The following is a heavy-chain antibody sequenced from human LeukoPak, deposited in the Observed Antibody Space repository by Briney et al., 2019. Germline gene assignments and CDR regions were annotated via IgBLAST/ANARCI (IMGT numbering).Heavy chain of an antibody. CDR1: GYTFTSYY. D-gene: IGHD3-3*01. CDR3: ARVGFLEWLPENYFDY. V-gene: IGHV1-46*01. CDR2: INPSGGST. J-gene: IGHJ4*02. Sequence: ASVKVSCKASGYTFTSYYMHWVRQAPGQGLEWMGIINPSGGSTSYAQKFQGRVTMTRDTSTSTVYMELSSLRSEDTAVYYCARVGFLEWLPENYFDYWGQGTLVTVSS.